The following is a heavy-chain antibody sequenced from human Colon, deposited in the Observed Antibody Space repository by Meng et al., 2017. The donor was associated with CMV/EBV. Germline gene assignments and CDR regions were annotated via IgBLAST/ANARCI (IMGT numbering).Heavy chain of an antibody. CDR1: GFSLSNYG. V-gene: IGHV3-43D*03. CDR2: IAWDGETS. CDR3: VKGGADLKWLLFDS. J-gene: IGHJ4*02. Sequence: GASLKISCAASGFSLSNYGMHWVRQAPGKGLEWVSVIAWDGETSYYADSVKGRFTISRDVSKPSLYLEMNNLRPEDTAFYYCVKGGADLKWLLFDSWGPGTLVTVSS. D-gene: IGHD3-3*01.